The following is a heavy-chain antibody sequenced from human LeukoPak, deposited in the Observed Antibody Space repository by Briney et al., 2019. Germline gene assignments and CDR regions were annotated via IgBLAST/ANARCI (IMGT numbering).Heavy chain of an antibody. D-gene: IGHD3-22*01. CDR1: GASFSDYY. J-gene: IGHJ5*02. V-gene: IGHV4-34*01. CDR3: ARETPPKSGYHYRRANWFDP. Sequence: SETPSLTCGFYGASFSDYYWNWLRQPPGKGLEWIGEIHPTGSITYNSALQSRVTISVDTSKNQFSLKLSSVTAADTAVYYCARETPPKSGYHYRRANWFDPWGQGTLVTVSS. CDR2: IHPTGSI.